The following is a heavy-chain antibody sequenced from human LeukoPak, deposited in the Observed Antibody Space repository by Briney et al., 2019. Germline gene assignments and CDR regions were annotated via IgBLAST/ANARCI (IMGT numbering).Heavy chain of an antibody. CDR1: GGSISNGTSY. V-gene: IGHV4-61*02. Sequence: SQTLSLTCTVSGGSISNGTSYWTWIRQPAGKSLEWLGRIYSSGSTNYNPSLKGRVTISVDTSKNQFSLKLSSVTAADTAVYYCAREWELLLGYFDYWGQGTLVTVSS. CDR3: AREWELLLGYFDY. CDR2: IYSSGST. D-gene: IGHD1-26*01. J-gene: IGHJ4*02.